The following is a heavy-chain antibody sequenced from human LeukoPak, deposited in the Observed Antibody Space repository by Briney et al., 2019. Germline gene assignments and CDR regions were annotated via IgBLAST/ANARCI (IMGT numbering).Heavy chain of an antibody. CDR2: ISGGGGST. Sequence: GGSLRLSCAASEFTFSNYAMNWVRQAPGKGLEWVSGISGGGGSTYYADSVKGRFTIPRDNSKNTLYLQMDSLRAEDTALYYCAKGSGINHYHWIDPWGQGTLVTVSS. V-gene: IGHV3-23*01. CDR1: EFTFSNYA. CDR3: AKGSGINHYHWIDP. J-gene: IGHJ5*02. D-gene: IGHD1-14*01.